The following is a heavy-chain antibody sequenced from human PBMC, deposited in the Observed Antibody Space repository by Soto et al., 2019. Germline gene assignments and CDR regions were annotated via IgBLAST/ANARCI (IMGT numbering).Heavy chain of an antibody. CDR1: GITFAGYW. CDR2: INGDGSTT. CDR3: ARVFCTNGICSSFDY. J-gene: IGHJ4*02. D-gene: IGHD2-8*01. V-gene: IGHV3-74*01. Sequence: EVQLVESGGGLVQPGGSLKLSCAASGITFAGYWMHWVRQTPGKGLVWVSRINGDGSTTFYADSVKGRCTISRDNAKSTLYLQMNSLRAEDTAVYYCARVFCTNGICSSFDYWGQGTLVTVSS.